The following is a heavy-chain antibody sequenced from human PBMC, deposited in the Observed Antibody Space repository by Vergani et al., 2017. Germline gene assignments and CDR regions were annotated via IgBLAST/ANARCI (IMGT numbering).Heavy chain of an antibody. D-gene: IGHD2-15*01. CDR2: INHSGST. CDR3: ARLKYCSGGSCYLGSYYYYGMDV. Sequence: QVQLQQWGAGLLKPSETLSLTCAVYGGSFSGYYWSWIRQPPGKGLEWIGEINHSGSTNYNPSLKSRVTILVDTSKNQFSLKLSSVTAADTAVYYCARLKYCSGGSCYLGSYYYYGMDVWGQXP. V-gene: IGHV4-34*01. CDR1: GGSFSGYY. J-gene: IGHJ6*02.